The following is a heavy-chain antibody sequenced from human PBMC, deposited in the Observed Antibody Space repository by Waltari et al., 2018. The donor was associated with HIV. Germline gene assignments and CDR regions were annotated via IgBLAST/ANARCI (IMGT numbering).Heavy chain of an antibody. Sequence: QLQLQESGPGLVKPSETLSLTCTVSGGSISSSSYYWGWIRQPPGKGLEWIGSIYYSVSTYHNPSLKSRVTISVDTSKNQFSLKLSSVTAADTAVYYCARIAAQGYYYGMDVWGQGTTVTVSS. J-gene: IGHJ6*02. CDR1: GGSISSSSYY. CDR2: IYYSVST. CDR3: ARIAAQGYYYGMDV. V-gene: IGHV4-39*01. D-gene: IGHD6-6*01.